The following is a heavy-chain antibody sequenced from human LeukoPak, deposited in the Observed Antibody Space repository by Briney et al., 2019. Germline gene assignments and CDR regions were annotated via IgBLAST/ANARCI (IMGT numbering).Heavy chain of an antibody. Sequence: SETLSLTCTVSGGSVSSGSYYWSWIRQPPGKGLEWIGYIYYSGSTNYNPSLKSRVTISVDTSKNQFSPKLSSVTAADTAVYYCARSVIPGDAFDIWGQGTMVTVSS. D-gene: IGHD3-16*02. V-gene: IGHV4-61*01. CDR1: GGSVSSGSYY. CDR2: IYYSGST. J-gene: IGHJ3*02. CDR3: ARSVIPGDAFDI.